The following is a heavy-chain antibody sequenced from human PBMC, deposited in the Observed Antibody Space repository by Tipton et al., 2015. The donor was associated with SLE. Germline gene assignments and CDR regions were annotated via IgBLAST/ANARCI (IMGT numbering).Heavy chain of an antibody. V-gene: IGHV4-38-2*02. Sequence: TLSLTCTVSGYSISTGYYWGWIRQPPGKGLEWIGNMYQTGTTDYNPSLKSRVTISVDTSKNQFSLKLSSVTAADTAVYYCATIALAAAGSGWFDPWGQGTLVTVSS. CDR3: ATIALAAAGSGWFDP. CDR2: MYQTGTT. J-gene: IGHJ5*02. CDR1: GYSISTGYY. D-gene: IGHD6-13*01.